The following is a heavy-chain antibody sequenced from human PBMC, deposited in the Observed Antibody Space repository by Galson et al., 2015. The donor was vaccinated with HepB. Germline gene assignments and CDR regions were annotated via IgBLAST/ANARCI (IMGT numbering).Heavy chain of an antibody. CDR2: ITYDGSNK. V-gene: IGHV3-30*04. Sequence: LRLSCAAPGFTFRSYAMHWVRQAPGKGLEWVAVITYDGSNKYYADSVKGRFTISRDNSKNALSLQMYSLRAEDTAVYYCARDRSHVLAHYGMDVWGQGTTVTVSS. J-gene: IGHJ6*02. CDR1: GFTFRSYA. CDR3: ARDRSHVLAHYGMDV.